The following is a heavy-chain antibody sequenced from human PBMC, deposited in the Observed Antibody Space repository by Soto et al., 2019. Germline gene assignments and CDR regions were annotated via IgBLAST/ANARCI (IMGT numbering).Heavy chain of an antibody. Sequence: QAQLVQSGAEEKKPGASVKVSCKASGYTFTSYAMHWVRQAPGQRLEWMGWINAGNGNTKYSQKFQVRVTITRDTSANTAYIELSSLRSEDTAVYYCARSCVVVTDCAYWGQGTLGTVSS. CDR3: ARSCVVVTDCAY. CDR1: GYTFTSYA. V-gene: IGHV1-3*05. J-gene: IGHJ4*02. D-gene: IGHD2-21*02. CDR2: INAGNGNT.